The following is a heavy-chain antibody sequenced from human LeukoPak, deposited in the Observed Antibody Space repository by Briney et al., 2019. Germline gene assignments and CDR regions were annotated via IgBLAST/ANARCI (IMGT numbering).Heavy chain of an antibody. CDR1: GGSNY. J-gene: IGHJ5*02. Sequence: SETLSLTCTVSGGSNYWSWIRQPPGKGLEWIGYIYHSGSTYYNPSLKSRVTISVDRSKNQFSLKLSSVTAADTAVYYCARGEYYGVPAATWWFDPWGQGTLVTVSS. D-gene: IGHD2-2*01. CDR2: IYHSGST. V-gene: IGHV4-30-2*01. CDR3: ARGEYYGVPAATWWFDP.